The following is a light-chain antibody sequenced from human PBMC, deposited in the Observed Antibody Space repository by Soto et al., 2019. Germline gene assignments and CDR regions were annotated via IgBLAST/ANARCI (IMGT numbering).Light chain of an antibody. CDR2: GAS. Sequence: EIVLTQSPDTLSLSPGERATLSCRASQTVSDMYLAWYQQRRGQSPRLLIYGASGRAPGIPARFSGSGSGTDFTLTINSLEPEDFAVYYCQHLARGAHTFGPGTKVDIK. V-gene: IGKV3-20*01. CDR3: QHLARGAHT. J-gene: IGKJ3*01. CDR1: QTVSDMY.